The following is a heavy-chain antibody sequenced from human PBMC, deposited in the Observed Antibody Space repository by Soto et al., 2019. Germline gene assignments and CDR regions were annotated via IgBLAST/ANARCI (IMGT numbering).Heavy chain of an antibody. Sequence: PSETLSLTCTVSGGSISSSSYYWGWIRQPPGKGLEWIGSIYYSGSTYYNPSLKSRVTISVDTSKNQVSLKLSSVTAADTAVYYCARHAGSRLTFTIFGVVIIGYFDYWGQGTLVTLSS. D-gene: IGHD3-3*01. J-gene: IGHJ4*02. CDR1: GGSISSSSYY. V-gene: IGHV4-39*01. CDR3: ARHAGSRLTFTIFGVVIIGYFDY. CDR2: IYYSGST.